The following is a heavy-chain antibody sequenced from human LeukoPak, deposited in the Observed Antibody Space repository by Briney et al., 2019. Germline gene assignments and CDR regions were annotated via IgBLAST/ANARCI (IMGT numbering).Heavy chain of an antibody. V-gene: IGHV3-7*01. CDR3: ARDRGRWLLAFDY. Sequence: PGGSLRLSCAASGFTFRDNWMTWVRQAPGKGLEWVANIKQDGSEKYYVDSVKGRFTISRDNSKNTLYLQMGSLRAEDMAVYYCARDRGRWLLAFDYWGQGTLVTVSS. J-gene: IGHJ4*02. CDR2: IKQDGSEK. D-gene: IGHD5-12*01. CDR1: GFTFRDNW.